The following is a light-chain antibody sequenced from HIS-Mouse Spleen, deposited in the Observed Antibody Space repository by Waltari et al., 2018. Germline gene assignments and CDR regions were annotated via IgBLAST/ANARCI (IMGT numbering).Light chain of an antibody. CDR3: AAWDDSLNGVV. CDR2: SNN. Sequence: QSVLTQPPSASGTPGQRVTISCSGSSSNIGSNTVNWYQQLPGTAPKLLISSNNQRPSGVPDRFSGSKSGTSASLDISGLQSEDEADYYCAAWDDSLNGVVFGGGTKLTVL. J-gene: IGLJ2*01. CDR1: SSNIGSNT. V-gene: IGLV1-44*01.